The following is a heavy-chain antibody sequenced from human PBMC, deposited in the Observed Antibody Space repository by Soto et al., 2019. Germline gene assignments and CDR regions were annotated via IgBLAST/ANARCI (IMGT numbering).Heavy chain of an antibody. CDR3: ARRGSGSYYDY. Sequence: EVQLLESGGGLVQPGGSLRLSCAAYRFTFSSCANRWVRQAPGKGLEWVSAISGSGGSTYYADSVKGRFTISRDNSKNTLYLKMNSLRAEDTAVYYCARRGSGSYYDYWGQGTLVTVST. J-gene: IGHJ4*02. V-gene: IGHV3-23*01. D-gene: IGHD1-26*01. CDR1: RFTFSSCA. CDR2: ISGSGGST.